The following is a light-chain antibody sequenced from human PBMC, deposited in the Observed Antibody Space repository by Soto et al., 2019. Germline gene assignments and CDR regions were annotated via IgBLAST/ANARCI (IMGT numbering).Light chain of an antibody. CDR3: QSYDDSLGGHVI. V-gene: IGLV1-40*01. J-gene: IGLJ2*01. CDR1: SSYIGAGYD. CDR2: ANT. Sequence: QSVLTQPPSVSGAPGQRVTISCTGSSSYIGAGYDVHWYQQLPGTAPKLLIYANTNRPSGVPGRFSGSKSGTSASLVITGLQAEDEADYYCQSYDDSLGGHVIFGGGTKLTVL.